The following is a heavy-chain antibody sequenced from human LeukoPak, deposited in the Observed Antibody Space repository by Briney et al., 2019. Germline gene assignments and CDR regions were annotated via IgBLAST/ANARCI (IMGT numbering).Heavy chain of an antibody. CDR1: AGSISNYY. Sequence: SQTLSLTCTVSAGSISNYYWSWIRQPPGKGLEWIGYISYSGSTNYNPSLKSRVTISVDTSKNQFSLKLSSVTAADTAVYYCARLGPAAGTSFDYWGQGTLVTVSS. CDR2: ISYSGST. CDR3: ARLGPAAGTSFDY. D-gene: IGHD6-13*01. J-gene: IGHJ4*02. V-gene: IGHV4-59*08.